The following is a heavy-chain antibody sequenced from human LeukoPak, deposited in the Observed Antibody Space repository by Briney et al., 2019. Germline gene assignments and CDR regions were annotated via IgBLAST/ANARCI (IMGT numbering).Heavy chain of an antibody. CDR1: GFTFSDHY. CDR3: ARATGAFDI. D-gene: IGHD1-14*01. CDR2: SRNKANSYTT. J-gene: IGHJ3*02. V-gene: IGHV3-72*01. Sequence: GGSLRLFCAASGFTFSDHYMDWVRQAPGKGLEWVGRSRNKANSYTTEYAASVKGRFTISRDDSKNSLYLQVNSLKTEDTAVYYCARATGAFDIWGQGTMVTVSS.